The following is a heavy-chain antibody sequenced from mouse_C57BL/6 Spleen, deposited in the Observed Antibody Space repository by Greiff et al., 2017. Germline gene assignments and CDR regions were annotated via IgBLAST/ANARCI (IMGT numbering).Heavy chain of an antibody. Sequence: QVQLQQPGAELVKPGASVKLSCKASGYTFTSYWMQWVKQRPGQGLEWIGEIDPSDSYTNYNQKFKGKATLTVDTSSSAAYMQLSSLTTEDSAVYYCARSLTGDYAMDYRGQGTSVTVSS. CDR1: GYTFTSYW. D-gene: IGHD4-1*01. CDR2: IDPSDSYT. J-gene: IGHJ4*01. V-gene: IGHV1-50*01. CDR3: ARSLTGDYAMDY.